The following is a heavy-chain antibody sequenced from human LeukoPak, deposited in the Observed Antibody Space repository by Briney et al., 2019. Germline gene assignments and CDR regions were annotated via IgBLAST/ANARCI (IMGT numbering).Heavy chain of an antibody. CDR1: GFSFTNAC. CDR3: TTDPGYRGLYYFDY. CDR2: IRRKNNGGTT. V-gene: IGHV3-15*01. D-gene: IGHD5-12*01. Sequence: GGSLRLSCAASGFSFTNACMSWARRAPGKGLEWVGRIRRKNNGGTTDYAAPVRGRFSISRDDSKSTLYLQMNSLKTEDTAVYYCTTDPGYRGLYYFDYWGPGTLVTVSS. J-gene: IGHJ4*02.